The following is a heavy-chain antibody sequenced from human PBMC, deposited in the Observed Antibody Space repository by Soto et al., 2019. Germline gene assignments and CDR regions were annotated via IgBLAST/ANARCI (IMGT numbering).Heavy chain of an antibody. J-gene: IGHJ6*02. V-gene: IGHV4-34*01. CDR2: INHSGST. CDR1: GGSFSGYY. Sequence: SETLSLTCAVYGGSFSGYYWGWIRQPPGKGLEWIGEINHSGSTNYNPSLKSRVTISVDTSKNQFSLKLSSVTAADTAVYYCARVVLVRMDLWGQGTTVTVSS. CDR3: ARVVLVRMDL. D-gene: IGHD2-21*01.